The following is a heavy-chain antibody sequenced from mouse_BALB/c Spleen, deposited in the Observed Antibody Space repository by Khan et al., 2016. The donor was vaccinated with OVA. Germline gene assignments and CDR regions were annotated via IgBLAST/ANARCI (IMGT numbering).Heavy chain of an antibody. D-gene: IGHD1-1*01. J-gene: IGHJ4*01. CDR3: TRPFYYYDALDY. V-gene: IGHV14-3*02. CDR1: GFNIKDTY. CDR2: IDPANGNT. Sequence: VQLKESGAELVKPGASVKLSCTASGFNIKDTYLHWVKQRPGQGLEWIGRIDPANGNTQYDPKFQDKAPMTADTSSNTAYLRLSSLTSEDTAAYYCTRPFYYYDALDYWGQGTSVTVSS.